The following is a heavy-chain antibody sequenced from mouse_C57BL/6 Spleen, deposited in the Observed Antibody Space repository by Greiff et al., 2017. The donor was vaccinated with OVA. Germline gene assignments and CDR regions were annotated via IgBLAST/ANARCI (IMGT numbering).Heavy chain of an antibody. CDR2: IYPGDGDT. D-gene: IGHD1-1*01. V-gene: IGHV1-82*01. J-gene: IGHJ2*01. Sequence: LVESGPELVKPGASVKISCKASGYAFSSSWMNWVKQRPGKGLEWIGRIYPGDGDTNYNGKFKGKATLTADKSSSTAYMQLSSLTSEDSAVYFCARSGNYYGSYYFDYWGQGTTLTVSS. CDR1: GYAFSSSW. CDR3: ARSGNYYGSYYFDY.